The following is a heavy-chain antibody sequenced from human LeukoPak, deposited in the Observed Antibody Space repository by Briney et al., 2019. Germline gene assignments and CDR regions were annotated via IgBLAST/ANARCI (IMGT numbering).Heavy chain of an antibody. CDR3: ARSRYYDSSGYYYGFYFDY. D-gene: IGHD3-22*01. V-gene: IGHV3-23*01. CDR2: ISGSGGST. J-gene: IGHJ4*02. CDR1: GFTFSSYA. Sequence: PGGSLRLSCAASGFTFSSYAMSWVRQAPGKGLEWVSAISGSGGSTYYVDSVKGRFTISRDNSKNTLYLQMNSLRAEDTAVYYCARSRYYDSSGYYYGFYFDYWGQGTLVTVSS.